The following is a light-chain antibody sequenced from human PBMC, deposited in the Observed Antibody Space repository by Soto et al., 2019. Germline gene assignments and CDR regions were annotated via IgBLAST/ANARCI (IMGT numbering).Light chain of an antibody. J-gene: IGLJ1*01. CDR2: ENN. Sequence: SLVTQPPSLSAAPGQNVTISCPGNSSKIGNNYVSWYQQLPGTAPKLLIYENNKRPSGIPDRFSGSKSGTSATLGITGLQTGDEADYYCGTWDSSLSAGGVFGTGTKVTVL. CDR1: SSKIGNNY. CDR3: GTWDSSLSAGGV. V-gene: IGLV1-51*02.